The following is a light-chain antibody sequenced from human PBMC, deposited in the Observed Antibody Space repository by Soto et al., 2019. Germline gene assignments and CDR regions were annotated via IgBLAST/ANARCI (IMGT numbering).Light chain of an antibody. Sequence: EIVMTQSPATLSVSPGERATLSCRASQSVSSNLAWYQQKPGQAPRLLIYDASTRATGIPPRFSGGGSGTEFTVTISSLQSEDFAIYYCQQYDIWPPYTLGQGTKVDIK. V-gene: IGKV3-15*01. CDR2: DAS. J-gene: IGKJ2*01. CDR1: QSVSSN. CDR3: QQYDIWPPYT.